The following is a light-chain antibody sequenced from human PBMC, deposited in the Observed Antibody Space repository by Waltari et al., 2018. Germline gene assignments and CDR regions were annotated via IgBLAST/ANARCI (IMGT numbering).Light chain of an antibody. V-gene: IGLV2-14*03. CDR2: DVT. CDR1: FSDVGRYDY. Sequence: QSALTQPASVSGSPGQSITISCTGTFSDVGRYDYVSWYQQHPGKAPKLVIHDVTDRPCGVADRFSGSKSGNTAALTIAGLQADDEADYYCTSYTSSTTTPYVFGTGTQVTV. CDR3: TSYTSSTTTPYV. J-gene: IGLJ1*01.